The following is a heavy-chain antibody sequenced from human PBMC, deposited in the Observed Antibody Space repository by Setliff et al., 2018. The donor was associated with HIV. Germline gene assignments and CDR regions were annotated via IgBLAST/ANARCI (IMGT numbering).Heavy chain of an antibody. CDR2: IYYSGRT. Sequence: SETLSLTCTVSGDSITSGGFYCNWFRQHPGKGLEWIGWIYYSGRTKYNPSLESRVTISVDTSKNQYSLKLSSVTAADTAVYYCARAPLSGGSTSCYDALDIWGQGTMVTVSS. J-gene: IGHJ3*02. CDR3: ARAPLSGGSTSCYDALDI. CDR1: GDSITSGGFY. V-gene: IGHV4-31*03. D-gene: IGHD2-2*01.